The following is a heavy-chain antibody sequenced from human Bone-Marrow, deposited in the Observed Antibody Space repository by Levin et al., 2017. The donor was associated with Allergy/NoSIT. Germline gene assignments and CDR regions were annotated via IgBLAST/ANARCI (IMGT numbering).Heavy chain of an antibody. CDR3: AASIRIVGAQHYYYYGMDV. J-gene: IGHJ6*02. CDR2: IVVGSGNT. CDR1: GFTFTSSA. D-gene: IGHD1-26*01. V-gene: IGHV1-58*01. Sequence: KISCKASGFTFTSSAVQWVRQARGQRLEWIGWIVVGSGNTNYAQKFQERVTITRDMSTSTAYMELSSLRSEDTAVYYCAASIRIVGAQHYYYYGMDVWGQGTTVTVSS.